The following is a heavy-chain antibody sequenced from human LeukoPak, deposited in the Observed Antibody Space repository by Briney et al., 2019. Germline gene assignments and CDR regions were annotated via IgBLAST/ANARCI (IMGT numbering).Heavy chain of an antibody. V-gene: IGHV3-30*02. Sequence: GGSLRLSCAASGFTFSSYGMHWVRQAPGKGLEWVAYIRYDGSNKYYADSVKGRFTISRDNSKNTLYLQMNSLRAEDTAVYYCAKDFSIGIAVAGLFDYWGQGTLVTVSS. J-gene: IGHJ4*02. CDR2: IRYDGSNK. CDR3: AKDFSIGIAVAGLFDY. CDR1: GFTFSSYG. D-gene: IGHD6-19*01.